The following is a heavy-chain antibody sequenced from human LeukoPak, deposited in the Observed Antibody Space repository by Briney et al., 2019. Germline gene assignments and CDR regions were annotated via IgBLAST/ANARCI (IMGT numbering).Heavy chain of an antibody. Sequence: SETLSLTCTVSGGSISSGSYYWSWIRQPAGKGLEWIGRIHTSGSTSYNPSLKSRVTISVDTSKNQFSLRLTSVTAADTAVYYCAIGPGGAEYFQHWGQGTLVTVST. D-gene: IGHD3-10*01. CDR1: GGSISSGSYY. V-gene: IGHV4-61*02. CDR3: AIGPGGAEYFQH. CDR2: IHTSGST. J-gene: IGHJ1*01.